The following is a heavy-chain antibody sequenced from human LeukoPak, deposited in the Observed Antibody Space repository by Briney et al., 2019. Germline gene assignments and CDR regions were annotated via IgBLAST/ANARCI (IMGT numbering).Heavy chain of an antibody. CDR2: IYYSGST. CDR1: GSSISSGGYY. CDR3: ARDYYDSSGFDP. Sequence: PSETLSLTCTVSGSSISSGGYYWSWIRQHPGKGLEWIGYIYYSGSTYYNLSLKSRVTISVDTSKNQFSLKLSSVTAADTAVYYCARDYYDSSGFDPWGQGTLVTVSS. V-gene: IGHV4-31*03. D-gene: IGHD3-22*01. J-gene: IGHJ5*02.